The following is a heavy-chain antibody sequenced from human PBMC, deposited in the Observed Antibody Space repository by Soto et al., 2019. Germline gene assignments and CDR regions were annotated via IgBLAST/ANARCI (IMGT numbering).Heavy chain of an antibody. CDR2: IKQDGSEK. J-gene: IGHJ6*03. CDR3: ARDAVLRFLEWLADNYYMDV. CDR1: GFTFSSYW. V-gene: IGHV3-7*01. D-gene: IGHD3-3*01. Sequence: PGGSLRLSCAASGFTFSSYWMSWVRQAPGKGLEWVANIKQDGSEKYYVDSVKGRFTISRDNAKNSLYLQMNSLRAEDTAVYYCARDAVLRFLEWLADNYYMDVWGKGTTVTVSS.